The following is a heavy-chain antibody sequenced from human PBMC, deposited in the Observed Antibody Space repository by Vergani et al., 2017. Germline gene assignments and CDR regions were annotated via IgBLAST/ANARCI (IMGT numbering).Heavy chain of an antibody. CDR3: ARGPIAAAGTGGY. D-gene: IGHD6-13*01. CDR1: GGSFSGYY. V-gene: IGHV4-34*01. J-gene: IGHJ4*02. Sequence: QVQLQQWGAGLLKPSETLSLTCAVYGGSFSGYYWSWIRQPPGKGLELIGEINHSGRTNYNPSLKSRVTISVDTSKNQFSLKLSSVTAADTAVYYCARGPIAAAGTGGYWGQGTLVTVSS. CDR2: INHSGRT.